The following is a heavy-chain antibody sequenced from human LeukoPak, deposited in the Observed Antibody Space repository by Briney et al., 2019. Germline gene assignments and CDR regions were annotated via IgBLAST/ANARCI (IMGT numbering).Heavy chain of an antibody. V-gene: IGHV3-23*01. CDR2: ISGSGGST. D-gene: IGHD6-13*01. J-gene: IGHJ4*02. CDR1: GFTFSSYG. CDR3: AKDSSSWYGEGFDY. Sequence: GGSLRLSCAASGFTFSSYGMSWVRQAPGKGLEWVSAISGSGGSTYYADSVKGRFTISRDNAKNSLYLQMNSLRAEDMALYYCAKDSSSWYGEGFDYWGQGTLVTVSS.